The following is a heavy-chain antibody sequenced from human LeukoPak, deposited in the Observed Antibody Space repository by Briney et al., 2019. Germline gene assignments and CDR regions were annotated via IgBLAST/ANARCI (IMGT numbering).Heavy chain of an antibody. CDR3: ATMTRYSSSWYPLDY. J-gene: IGHJ4*02. CDR1: GGSISSGSYY. Sequence: SETLSLACTDSGGSISSGSYYWSGIRQPPGKGMEWIGSIYYSGSTYYNPSLKSRVTISVDTSKNQFSLKLSSVTAADTAVYYCATMTRYSSSWYPLDYWGQGTLVTVSS. V-gene: IGHV4-39*07. CDR2: IYYSGST. D-gene: IGHD6-13*01.